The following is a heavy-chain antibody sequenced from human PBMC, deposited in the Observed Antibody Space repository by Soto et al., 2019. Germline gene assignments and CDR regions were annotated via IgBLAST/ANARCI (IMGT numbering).Heavy chain of an antibody. CDR2: MKQDGGEI. CDR1: EFTFGNYW. Sequence: GGSLGLSGAASEFTFGNYWMRWVRQPPGKGLEGVANMKQDGGEIKYGGSVKGRFTISRDNAKNSLYLQMTSLRIEDTAVSYCWRDRGYSSFDNWGQGSPVTVSS. J-gene: IGHJ4*02. CDR3: WRDRGYSSFDN. D-gene: IGHD5-18*01. V-gene: IGHV3-7*03.